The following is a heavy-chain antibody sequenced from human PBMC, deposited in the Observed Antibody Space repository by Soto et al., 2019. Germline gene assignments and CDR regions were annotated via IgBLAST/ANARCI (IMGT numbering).Heavy chain of an antibody. D-gene: IGHD6-13*01. V-gene: IGHV1-18*01. CDR1: GYTFTSYG. CDR3: ARESSSSCHDY. CDR2: ISAYNGNT. Sequence: QVQLVQSGAEVKKPGASVKVSCKASGYTFTSYGISWVRQAPGQGLEWMGWISAYNGNTNYAQKLHGRVTTTPDASPSTAYTALRSLRSDDTPVYYCARESSSSCHDYWHQGTLVTVSS. J-gene: IGHJ4*02.